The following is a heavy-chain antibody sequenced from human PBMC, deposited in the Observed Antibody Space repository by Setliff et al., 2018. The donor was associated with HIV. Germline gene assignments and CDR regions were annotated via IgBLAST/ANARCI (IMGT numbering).Heavy chain of an antibody. J-gene: IGHJ3*02. CDR1: GFSFSNYA. Sequence: GGSLRLSCAASGFSFSNYAMRWVRQAPGKGLEWVSAITDSGGTPYYADSVKGRFSISRDNAKNSLYLQMSSLRTEDTAVYFCARDPAFGAFDIWGQGTMVTVSS. D-gene: IGHD3-10*01. CDR3: ARDPAFGAFDI. CDR2: ITDSGGTP. V-gene: IGHV3-23*01.